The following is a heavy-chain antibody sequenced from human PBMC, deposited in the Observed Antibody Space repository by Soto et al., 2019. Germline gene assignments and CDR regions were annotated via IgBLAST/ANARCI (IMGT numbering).Heavy chain of an antibody. CDR3: ARDRRAHGAFYSFDN. CDR2: IWYDGSLH. V-gene: IGHV3-33*01. J-gene: IGHJ4*02. D-gene: IGHD2-21*01. Sequence: VQLVESGGGVVQPGRSLRLSCAASGFTFSTYGMHWLRQAPGKGLEWVALIWYDGSLHYYADSVKARFTISRDNSKNTLYLQMSSLRVEDTAAYYCARDRRAHGAFYSFDNWGQGALVTVSS. CDR1: GFTFSTYG.